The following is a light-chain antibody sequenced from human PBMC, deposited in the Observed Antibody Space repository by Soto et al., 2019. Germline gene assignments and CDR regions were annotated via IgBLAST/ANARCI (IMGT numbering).Light chain of an antibody. V-gene: IGKV3-11*01. CDR2: GAS. CDR3: QQRCTWPPIA. CDR1: QSVHNF. Sequence: EGLLTQSPATLSLSPEDRAALSCKVSQSVHNFLAWYQQKPGQAPRLLIYGASNRAAGIPARFSGSGSGTDLTLTINRIEPDDFAVYYCQQRCTWPPIALGQGTRLEI. J-gene: IGKJ5*01.